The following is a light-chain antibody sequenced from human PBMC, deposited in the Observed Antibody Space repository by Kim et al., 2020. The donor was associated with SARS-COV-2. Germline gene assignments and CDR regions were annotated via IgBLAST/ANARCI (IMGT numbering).Light chain of an antibody. CDR2: GAS. Sequence: SPGERATPPGRASQSVSSSYLAGYQQKPAQAPRCLIYGASNRATGIPDRFSGSGSGTDFTLTISRLEPEDFAVYYCQQYGSSPETFGQGTKVDIK. CDR1: QSVSSSY. V-gene: IGKV3-20*01. J-gene: IGKJ1*01. CDR3: QQYGSSPET.